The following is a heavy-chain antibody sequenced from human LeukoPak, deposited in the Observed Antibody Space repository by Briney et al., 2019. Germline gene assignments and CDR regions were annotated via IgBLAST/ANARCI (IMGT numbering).Heavy chain of an antibody. CDR3: AKDSPWAVDCTGDCYSEGLDY. V-gene: IGHV3-23*01. Sequence: GGSPRLSCAASGFSFSSYVMNWVRQAPGKGLELVSAIIPSAGRTYYADSVKGRFTISRDNSKNTLYLQMNSLRAEDTAVYYCAKDSPWAVDCTGDCYSEGLDYWGQGALVTISS. D-gene: IGHD2-21*02. CDR1: GFSFSSYV. J-gene: IGHJ4*02. CDR2: IIPSAGRT.